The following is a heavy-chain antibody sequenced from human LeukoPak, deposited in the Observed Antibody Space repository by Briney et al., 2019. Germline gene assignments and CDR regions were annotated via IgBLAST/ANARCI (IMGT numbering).Heavy chain of an antibody. V-gene: IGHV4-59*01. CDR1: GGSISSYY. Sequence: SETLSLTCTVSGGSISSYYWSWIRQPPGKGLEWIGYIYYSGSTNYNPSLKSRVTISVDTSKNQFSLKLSSVTAADTAVYYCARRFGWPGYYGMDVWGQGTTVTVSS. D-gene: IGHD3-10*01. J-gene: IGHJ6*02. CDR3: ARRFGWPGYYGMDV. CDR2: IYYSGST.